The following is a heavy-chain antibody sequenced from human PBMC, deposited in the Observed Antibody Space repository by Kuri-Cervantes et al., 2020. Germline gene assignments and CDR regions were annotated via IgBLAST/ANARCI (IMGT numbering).Heavy chain of an antibody. V-gene: IGHV1-18*01. CDR1: GYTFTSYD. J-gene: IGHJ4*02. CDR3: AREARDYDFWSGYRDY. D-gene: IGHD3-3*01. Sequence: ASVKVSCKASGYTFTSYDISWVRQAPGQGLEWMGWISAYNGNTNYAQKLQGRVTMTTDTSTSTAYMELRSLRSDDTAVYYCAREARDYDFWSGYRDYWGQGTLVTVSS. CDR2: ISAYNGNT.